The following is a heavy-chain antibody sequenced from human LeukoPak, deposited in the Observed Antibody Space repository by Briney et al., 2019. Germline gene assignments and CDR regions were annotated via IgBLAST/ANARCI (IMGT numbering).Heavy chain of an antibody. J-gene: IGHJ4*02. CDR1: GFTFSSYA. D-gene: IGHD6-19*01. V-gene: IGHV3-30-3*01. CDR3: ESSGWYGFDY. Sequence: GGSLRLSCAASGFTFSSYAMRWVRQAPGKGLEWVAVISYDGSNKYYADSVKGRFTISRDNSKNTLYLQMNSLRAGDTAVYYCESSGWYGFDYWGQGTLVTVSS. CDR2: ISYDGSNK.